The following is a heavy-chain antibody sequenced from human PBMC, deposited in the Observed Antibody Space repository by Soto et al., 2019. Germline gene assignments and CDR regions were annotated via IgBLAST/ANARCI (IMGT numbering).Heavy chain of an antibody. D-gene: IGHD1-1*01. CDR2: IYWDGGE. CDR1: GFSLTTSGVG. V-gene: IGHV2-5*02. CDR3: AHLAEAATAGLYFDF. Sequence: GXVPTLVNPTQRLTLTCTFAGFSLTTSGVGVGWIRQPPGKALEWLALIYWDGGERYRPSLSSRLTITKDTSKNQVVLTMTNMDPAETATYFCAHLAEAATAGLYFDFWGQGTLVTASS. J-gene: IGHJ4*02.